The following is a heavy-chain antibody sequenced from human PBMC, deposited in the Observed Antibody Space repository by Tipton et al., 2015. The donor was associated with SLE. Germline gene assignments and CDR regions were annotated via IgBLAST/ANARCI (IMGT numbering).Heavy chain of an antibody. CDR3: ARRRWLQLDWYFDL. J-gene: IGHJ2*01. D-gene: IGHD5-24*01. Sequence: QSGAEVKKPGSSVKVSCKASGGTFSNFAISWVRQAPGQGLEWMGEIIPIFGTPNSAQKFQGRVTITADEVTSTAYMELSSLRPEDTAVYYCARRRWLQLDWYFDLRGRGILVTVSS. CDR2: IIPIFGTP. V-gene: IGHV1-69*01. CDR1: GGTFSNFA.